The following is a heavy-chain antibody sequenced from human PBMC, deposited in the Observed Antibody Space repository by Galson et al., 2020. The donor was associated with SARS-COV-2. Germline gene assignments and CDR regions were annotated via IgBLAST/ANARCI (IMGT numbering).Heavy chain of an antibody. Sequence: ASVKVSCKASGYTFTSYGISWVRQAPGQGLEWMGWISANNGNTNYAQKLQGRVTMTTDTSTSTAYMELRSLRSDDTAVYYCASGIVVVPAAPLVYWGQGTLVTVSS. V-gene: IGHV1-18*01. D-gene: IGHD2-2*01. CDR2: ISANNGNT. CDR1: GYTFTSYG. J-gene: IGHJ4*02. CDR3: ASGIVVVPAAPLVY.